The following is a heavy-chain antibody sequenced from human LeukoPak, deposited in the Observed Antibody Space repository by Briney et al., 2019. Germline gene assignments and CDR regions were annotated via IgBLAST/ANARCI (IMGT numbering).Heavy chain of an antibody. J-gene: IGHJ1*01. CDR3: ARGMVGATLDAEYFQH. V-gene: IGHV1-18*01. D-gene: IGHD1-26*01. Sequence: GASVKVSCKASGCTFTSYGISWARQAPGQGLEWMGWISAYNGNTNYPQKLQGRVTMTTDTSTSTAYMELRSLRSDDTAVYYCARGMVGATLDAEYFQHWGQGTLVTVSS. CDR1: GCTFTSYG. CDR2: ISAYNGNT.